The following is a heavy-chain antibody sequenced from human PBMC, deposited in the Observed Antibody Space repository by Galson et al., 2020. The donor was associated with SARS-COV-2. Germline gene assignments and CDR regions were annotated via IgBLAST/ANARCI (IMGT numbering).Heavy chain of an antibody. CDR1: GFTFSNAW. V-gene: IGHV3-15*01. CDR2: IKRKIDGGTT. CDR3: TADTFDSSGYSSDY. Sequence: TGGSLRLSCAASGFTFSNAWMSWVRQAPGKGLEWVGRIKRKIDGGTTDYAAPVKGRFAISRDDSKNTVYLQMNSLKTEDTAVYYCTADTFDSSGYSSDYWGQGTLVTVSS. J-gene: IGHJ4*02. D-gene: IGHD3-22*01.